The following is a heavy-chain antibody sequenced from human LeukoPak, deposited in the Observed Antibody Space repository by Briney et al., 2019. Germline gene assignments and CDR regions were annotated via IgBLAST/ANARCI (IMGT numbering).Heavy chain of an antibody. J-gene: IGHJ6*03. CDR1: GGTFSSYA. Sequence: ASVKVSCKASGGTFSSYAISWVRQAPGQGLEWMGGMIPIFGTTNYAQKFQGRVTITTDDSTGTAYMELSSLRSEGTAAYYCATSGKMVFYYYMDVWGEGTTVTVSS. CDR2: MIPIFGTT. D-gene: IGHD2-8*01. V-gene: IGHV1-69*05. CDR3: ATSGKMVFYYYMDV.